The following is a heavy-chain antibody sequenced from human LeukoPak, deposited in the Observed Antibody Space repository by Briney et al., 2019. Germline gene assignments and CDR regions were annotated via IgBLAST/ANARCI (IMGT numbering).Heavy chain of an antibody. CDR3: AKVGHIPSRYCSGGSCYSDLAYFDY. Sequence: GGSLRLSCAASGFTFSSYGMHWVRQAPGKGLEWVAVIWYDGSNKYYADSVKGRFTISRDNSKNTLYLQMNSLRAEDTAVYYCAKVGHIPSRYCSGGSCYSDLAYFDYWGQGTLVTVSS. CDR1: GFTFSSYG. V-gene: IGHV3-30*02. CDR2: IWYDGSNK. D-gene: IGHD2-15*01. J-gene: IGHJ4*02.